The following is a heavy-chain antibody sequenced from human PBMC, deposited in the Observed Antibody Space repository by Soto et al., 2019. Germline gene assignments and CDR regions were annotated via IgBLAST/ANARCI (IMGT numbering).Heavy chain of an antibody. V-gene: IGHV3-7*01. CDR3: ARTVTFDEYEGRFEV. J-gene: IGHJ4*02. D-gene: IGHD4-4*01. Sequence: EVQLLESGGGLVQPGGSLRLSCAASGFTFRNYWMSWVRQAPGKGLEWVANVNQDATEKYFVDSVRGRCSIARDNAKNSLYLQMNSVRAEDTAVYYCARTVTFDEYEGRFEVWGQGTLVTFSS. CDR2: VNQDATEK. CDR1: GFTFRNYW.